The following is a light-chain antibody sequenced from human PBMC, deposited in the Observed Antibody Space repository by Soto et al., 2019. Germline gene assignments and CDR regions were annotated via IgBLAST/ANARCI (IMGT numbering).Light chain of an antibody. CDR1: QTVGSNY. V-gene: IGKV3-20*01. CDR3: QQYGYSPPWT. J-gene: IGKJ1*01. CDR2: GAS. Sequence: EIVLTQSPGTLSLSPGEGATLSCRASQTVGSNYLAWYQQRPGQAPRLLIYGASRRATGIPDRFIGSGSGTDFALTIIRLEPEDFAGDYCQQYGYSPPWTFGQGTKVETK.